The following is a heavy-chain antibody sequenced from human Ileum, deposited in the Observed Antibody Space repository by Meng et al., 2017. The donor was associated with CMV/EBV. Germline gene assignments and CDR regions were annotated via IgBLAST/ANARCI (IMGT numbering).Heavy chain of an antibody. CDR1: GFALNNYW. Sequence: GESLKISCAASGFALNNYWMDWVRQAPGKGLEWEATIKQDGNERYSVDSVKGRFTISSDNAENSLYLQISGLRPEDTALYYCARDPFIKAFDIWGQGTMVTVSS. CDR3: ARDPFIKAFDI. V-gene: IGHV3-7*01. CDR2: IKQDGNER. J-gene: IGHJ3*02.